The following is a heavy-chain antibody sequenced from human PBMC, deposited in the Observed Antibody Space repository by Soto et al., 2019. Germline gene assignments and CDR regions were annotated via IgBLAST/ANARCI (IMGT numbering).Heavy chain of an antibody. D-gene: IGHD2-8*02. Sequence: GGSLRLSCAASGFTCSSYDMSWVRQAPGRGLEWVSTILVRGSTHYPDSVKGRFTISRDNSKNTVFLQMNSLTAGDTAVYYCAKATATGGGAFDICGQGTMVTVSS. J-gene: IGHJ3*02. CDR1: GFTCSSYD. CDR3: AKATATGGGAFDI. V-gene: IGHV3-23*01. CDR2: ILVRGST.